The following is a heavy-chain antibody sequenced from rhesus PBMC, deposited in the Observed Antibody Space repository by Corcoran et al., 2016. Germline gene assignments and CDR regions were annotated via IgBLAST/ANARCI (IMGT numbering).Heavy chain of an antibody. J-gene: IGHJ2*01. CDR1: GGSISSCY. V-gene: IGHV4-169*02. CDR3: ASDRRSGSNRGWYFDL. D-gene: IGHD1-44*02. CDR2: IFGSCRST. Sequence: QVQLQESGPGLVKPSETLSVTRAVSGGSISSCYWIWIRQAPRKGLGWFGYIFGSCRSTILHPSLKNRVTLSEDTSKNQLSLRLSAVPAADTAVYYCASDRRSGSNRGWYFDLWGPGIPITITS.